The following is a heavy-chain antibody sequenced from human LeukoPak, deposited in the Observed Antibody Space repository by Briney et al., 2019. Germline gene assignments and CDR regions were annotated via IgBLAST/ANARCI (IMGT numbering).Heavy chain of an antibody. V-gene: IGHV4-34*01. D-gene: IGHD2-15*01. CDR2: INHSGST. J-gene: IGHJ6*03. CDR1: GGSFSGYY. CDR3: ARGYCSGGSCSHPYYYYYYMDV. Sequence: SETLSLTCAVYGGSFSGYYWSWIRQPPGKGLEWIGEINHSGSTNYNPSLKSRVTISVDTSKNHFSLKLSSVTAADTAVYYCARGYCSGGSCSHPYYYYYYMDVWGKGTTVTVSS.